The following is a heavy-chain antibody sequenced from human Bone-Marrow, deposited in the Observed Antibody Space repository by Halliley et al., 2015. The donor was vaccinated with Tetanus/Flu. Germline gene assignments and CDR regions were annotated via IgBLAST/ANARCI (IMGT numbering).Heavy chain of an antibody. CDR2: VYYSGST. CDR1: GGSISPYY. CDR3: ATTSSLTSGVYYYYYALDV. V-gene: IGHV4-59*01. J-gene: IGHJ6*02. D-gene: IGHD2-2*01. Sequence: TLSLTCTVSGGSISPYYWSWIRQPPGKGLEWIGYVYYSGSTYYSPSLKSRVTISLDTSKNQFSLKLSSVTAADSAVYYCATTSSLTSGVYYYYYALDVWGQGTTVTVSS.